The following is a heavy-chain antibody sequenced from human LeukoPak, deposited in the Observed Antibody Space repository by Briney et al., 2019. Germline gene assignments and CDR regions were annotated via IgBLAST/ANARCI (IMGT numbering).Heavy chain of an antibody. V-gene: IGHV3-23*01. CDR3: ARGEALGAFDY. Sequence: GGSLRLSCAASGFTFSTYAMNWVRQAPGNGLEWVSTITLVGGTYYADSVKGRFTISRDNAKNTLYLQMNSLRAEDTAVYYCARGEALGAFDYWGQGTLVTVSS. CDR1: GFTFSTYA. CDR2: ITLVGGT. J-gene: IGHJ4*02. D-gene: IGHD1-26*01.